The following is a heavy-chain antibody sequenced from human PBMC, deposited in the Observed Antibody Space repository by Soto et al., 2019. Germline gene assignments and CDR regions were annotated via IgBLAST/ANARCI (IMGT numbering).Heavy chain of an antibody. J-gene: IGHJ4*02. D-gene: IGHD6-19*01. Sequence: SQTLSLTCAISGDSFSSTSTAWSWIRQSPSRGLEWLGRTYYRSKWYSDYAVSVKSRITINPDTSKNQFSLQLKSVTPEDTAVYYCARGSYYSGWVWGQGTLVTVSS. CDR1: GDSFSSTSTA. CDR2: TYYRSKWYS. CDR3: ARGSYYSGWV. V-gene: IGHV6-1*01.